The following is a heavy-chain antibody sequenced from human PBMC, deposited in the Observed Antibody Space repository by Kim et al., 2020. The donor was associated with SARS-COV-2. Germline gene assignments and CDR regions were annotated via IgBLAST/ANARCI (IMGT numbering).Heavy chain of an antibody. D-gene: IGHD5-18*01. CDR3: ARDHSYGSHIGFDS. J-gene: IGHJ5*01. V-gene: IGHV7-4-1*01. Sequence: ASVKVSCKASGYIFTTFAMNWVRQAPGQGLEWMGWINTNTGDPPYAQGFTGRFVFSLDTSVDTAYLQIVSLKAEDTAVYFCARDHSYGSHIGFDSWGQGTLVTVSS. CDR2: INTNTGDP. CDR1: GYIFTTFA.